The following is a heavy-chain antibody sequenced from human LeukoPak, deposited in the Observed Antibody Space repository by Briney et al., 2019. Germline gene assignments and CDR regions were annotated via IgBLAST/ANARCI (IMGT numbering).Heavy chain of an antibody. Sequence: GGSLRLSRAASGFTFGSYAMSWVRQAPGKGLEWVSAISGSGGSTYYADSVKGRFTISRDNSKNTLYLQMNSLRAEDTAVYYCAKDPILSGYDFWGQGTLVTVSS. V-gene: IGHV3-23*01. D-gene: IGHD5-12*01. CDR3: AKDPILSGYDF. CDR2: ISGSGGST. CDR1: GFTFGSYA. J-gene: IGHJ4*02.